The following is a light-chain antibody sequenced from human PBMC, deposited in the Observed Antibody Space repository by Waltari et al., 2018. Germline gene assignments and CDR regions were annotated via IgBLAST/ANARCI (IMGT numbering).Light chain of an antibody. CDR3: QQYKTLSPWT. CDR1: QSISIW. V-gene: IGKV1-5*03. CDR2: KAI. Sequence: IKMTQYHSTLSASVGDRVHTPSRDSQSISIWLAWSRQNPGKAPKLLINKAISFESGVPSSFSGSGDGTDDALTNSILQPDDFSTYFGQQYKTLSPWTFGQGTKVEI. J-gene: IGKJ1*01.